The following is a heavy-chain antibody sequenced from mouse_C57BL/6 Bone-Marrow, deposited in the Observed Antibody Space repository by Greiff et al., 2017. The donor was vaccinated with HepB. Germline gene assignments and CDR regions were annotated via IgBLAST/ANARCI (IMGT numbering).Heavy chain of an antibody. CDR3: TTVGYSNYDWFDY. Sequence: EVQLQQSGAELVRPGASVKLSCTASGFNIKDDYMHWVKQRPEQGLEWIGWIDPENGDTEYASKFQGKATITADTSSNTAYLQLSSLTSEDTAVYYCTTVGYSNYDWFDYWGQGTLVTVSA. CDR1: GFNIKDDY. J-gene: IGHJ3*01. CDR2: IDPENGDT. D-gene: IGHD2-5*01. V-gene: IGHV14-4*01.